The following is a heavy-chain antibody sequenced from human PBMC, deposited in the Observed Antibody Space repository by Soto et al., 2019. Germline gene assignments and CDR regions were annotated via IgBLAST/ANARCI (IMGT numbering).Heavy chain of an antibody. CDR1: GYSFTSYW. Sequence: GESLKISCKGSGYSFTSYWIGWVRQMPGKGLEWMGIIYPGDSDTRYSPSFQGQVTISADKSISTAYLQWSSLKASDTAMYYCSRSNYYYDSSGYYRHYYYGMDVWGQGTTVTVSS. CDR2: IYPGDSDT. D-gene: IGHD3-22*01. CDR3: SRSNYYYDSSGYYRHYYYGMDV. J-gene: IGHJ6*02. V-gene: IGHV5-51*01.